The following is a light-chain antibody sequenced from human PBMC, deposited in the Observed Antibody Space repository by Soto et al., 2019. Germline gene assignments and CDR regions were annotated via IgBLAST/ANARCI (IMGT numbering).Light chain of an antibody. Sequence: EIVLTQSPATLSLSPGERATLSCRASQSVSSNLAWYQQRPGQAPRFLIYGASTRATGIPARFSGSGSGTEFTLTISSLQSEDFALYYCQQYNNWPRTFGQGTRLEIK. J-gene: IGKJ5*01. V-gene: IGKV3-15*01. CDR2: GAS. CDR3: QQYNNWPRT. CDR1: QSVSSN.